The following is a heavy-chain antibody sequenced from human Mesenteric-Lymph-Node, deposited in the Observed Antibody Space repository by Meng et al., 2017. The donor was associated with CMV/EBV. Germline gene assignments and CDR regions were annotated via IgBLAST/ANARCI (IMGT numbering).Heavy chain of an antibody. CDR2: IYYTGIT. CDR1: GGSVSSDHYY. Sequence: SETLSLTCTVSGGSVSSDHYYWSWIRQPPGKGLEWIGHIYYTGITNYNPSLQSRVTISVDTSKNQFSLTLRSVTAADTAVYFCARTPNNLNFESWGQGTLVTVSS. D-gene: IGHD1/OR15-1a*01. V-gene: IGHV4-61*01. J-gene: IGHJ4*02. CDR3: ARTPNNLNFES.